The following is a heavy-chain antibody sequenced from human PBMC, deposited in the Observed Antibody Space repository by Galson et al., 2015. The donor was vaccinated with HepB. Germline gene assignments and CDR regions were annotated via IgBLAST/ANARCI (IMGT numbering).Heavy chain of an antibody. J-gene: IGHJ6*02. Sequence: SLRLSCAASGFPLAMYNIHWVRQPPGKGLEWVALISHDGIYKNYAGSVKGRFTVSRDNSRNTLSLQMNSLRAEDTAIYYCARDHGGYFYYGMDVWGQGTTATVSS. CDR3: ARDHGGYFYYGMDV. D-gene: IGHD2-15*01. CDR1: GFPLAMYN. V-gene: IGHV3-30-3*01. CDR2: ISHDGIYK.